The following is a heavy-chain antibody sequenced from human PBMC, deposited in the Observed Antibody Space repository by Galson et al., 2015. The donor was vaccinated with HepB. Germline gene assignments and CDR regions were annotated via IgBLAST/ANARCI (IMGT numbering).Heavy chain of an antibody. D-gene: IGHD6-19*01. CDR2: IRSKANSYAT. CDR1: GFAFSGSA. V-gene: IGHV3-73*01. Sequence: SLRLSCAASGFAFSGSAMHWVRQASGKGLEWVGRIRSKANSYATAYAASVKGRFTIFRDDSKNTAYLQMNSLKTEDTAVYYCTTRIAVAGLTFDYWGQGTLVTVSS. CDR3: TTRIAVAGLTFDY. J-gene: IGHJ4*02.